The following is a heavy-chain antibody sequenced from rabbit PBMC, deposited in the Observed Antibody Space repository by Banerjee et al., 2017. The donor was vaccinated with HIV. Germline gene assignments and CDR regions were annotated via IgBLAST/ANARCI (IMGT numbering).Heavy chain of an antibody. CDR2: IYAGSSGST. J-gene: IGHJ3*01. V-gene: IGHV1S40*01. D-gene: IGHD1-1*01. Sequence: QSLEESGGDLVKPGASLTLTCTASGFSFSSSYYMCWVRQAPGKGLEWIACIYAGSSGSTYYASWAKGRFTISKTSSTTVALQMTSLTAADTATYFCARDDESSGNYGFYDLWGQGTLVTVS. CDR1: GFSFSSSYY. CDR3: ARDDESSGNYGFYDL.